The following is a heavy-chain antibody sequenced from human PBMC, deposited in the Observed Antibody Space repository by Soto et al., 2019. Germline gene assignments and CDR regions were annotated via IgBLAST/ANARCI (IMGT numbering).Heavy chain of an antibody. J-gene: IGHJ3*02. CDR2: ISSSSSYI. CDR1: GFTFSSYS. Sequence: PGGSLRLSCAASGFTFSSYSMNWVRQAPGKGLEWVSSISSSSSYIYYADSVKGRFTISRDNAKNSLYLQMNSLRAEDTAVYYCASLGYCSSTSCSVAFDIWGQGTMVTVSS. D-gene: IGHD2-2*01. CDR3: ASLGYCSSTSCSVAFDI. V-gene: IGHV3-21*01.